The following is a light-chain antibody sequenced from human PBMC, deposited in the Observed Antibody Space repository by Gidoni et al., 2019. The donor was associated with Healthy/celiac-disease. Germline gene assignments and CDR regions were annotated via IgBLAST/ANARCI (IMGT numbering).Light chain of an antibody. J-gene: IGKJ3*01. CDR2: LGS. CDR1: QSLLHSNGYNY. Sequence: DIVMTQFPLSLPVIPGEPASISCRSSQSLLHSNGYNYLDWYLQKPGQSPQLLIYLGSNRASGVPDRFSGSGSGTDFTLKISKVEAEDVGVYYCMQALQTPRTFGPGTKVDIK. V-gene: IGKV2-28*01. CDR3: MQALQTPRT.